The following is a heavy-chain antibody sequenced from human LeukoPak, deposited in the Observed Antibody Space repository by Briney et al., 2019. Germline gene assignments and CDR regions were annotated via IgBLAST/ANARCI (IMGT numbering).Heavy chain of an antibody. J-gene: IGHJ6*03. CDR2: IKSKTDDGTT. CDR1: GFTFSNAW. CDR3: TTGYSNYLRYYYYFYMDV. D-gene: IGHD4-11*01. V-gene: IGHV3-15*01. Sequence: GGSLRLSCAASGFTFSNAWMSWVRQAPGKGLEWVGRIKSKTDDGTTDYAAPVKGRFTISRDALKETLYLQMNSLKTEDTAVYYCTTGYSNYLRYYYYFYMDVWGKGTTVTVSS.